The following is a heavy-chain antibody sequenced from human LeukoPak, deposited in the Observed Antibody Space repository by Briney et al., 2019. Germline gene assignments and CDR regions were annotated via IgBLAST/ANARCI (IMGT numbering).Heavy chain of an antibody. J-gene: IGHJ4*02. D-gene: IGHD3-16*01. CDR2: IISSSSHI. CDR3: ARDNGPGPLDYFDY. V-gene: IGHV3-21*01. Sequence: GSLRLSCPASGFTFHSYIMNWVRQAPGKGLGLVSSIISSSSHIFQAVPQKARFTISRDNAKSSLYLQMNSLRAEDTALYYCARDNGPGPLDYFDYWGQGTLVTVSS. CDR1: GFTFHSYI.